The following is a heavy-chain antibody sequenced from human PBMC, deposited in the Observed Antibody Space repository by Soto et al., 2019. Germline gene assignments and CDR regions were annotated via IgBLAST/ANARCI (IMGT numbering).Heavy chain of an antibody. CDR2: IYYSGST. D-gene: IGHD3-10*01. CDR3: ARWARGVRYYYFDY. Sequence: SETLSLTCSVSGGSISSYYWSWIRQPPGKGLEWIGYIYYSGSTNYNPSLKSRVTIAVDTSKNQFSLKLSSVTTADTAVYYCARWARGVRYYYFDYWGRGTLVTVSS. CDR1: GGSISSYY. V-gene: IGHV4-59*01. J-gene: IGHJ4*02.